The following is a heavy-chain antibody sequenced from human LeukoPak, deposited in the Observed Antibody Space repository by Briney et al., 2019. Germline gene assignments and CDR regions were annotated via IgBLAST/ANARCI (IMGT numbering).Heavy chain of an antibody. CDR1: GFTFDDYG. J-gene: IGHJ6*03. CDR3: AREHYNYYMDV. V-gene: IGHV3-20*04. CDR2: INWNGGST. Sequence: GVLRLSCAASGFTFDDYGMNWVRQAPGKGLEWVSVINWNGGSTAYADSVKGRFTISRDNAKTTLYLQMNSLRVEDTALYYCAREHYNYYMDVWGKGTTVTVSS.